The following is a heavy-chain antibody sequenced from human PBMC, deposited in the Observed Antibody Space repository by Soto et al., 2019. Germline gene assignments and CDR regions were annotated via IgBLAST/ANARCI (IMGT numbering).Heavy chain of an antibody. Sequence: ASVKVSCKTSGYTFTSYYMHWVRNEPGQGLEWMGIINPSGGSTSYAQKFQGRVTMTRDTSTSTVYMELSSLGSEDTAVYYCAREQQLVLSPHFDYWGQGTLVTVSS. J-gene: IGHJ4*02. CDR3: AREQQLVLSPHFDY. D-gene: IGHD6-13*01. CDR2: INPSGGST. CDR1: GYTFTSYY. V-gene: IGHV1-46*03.